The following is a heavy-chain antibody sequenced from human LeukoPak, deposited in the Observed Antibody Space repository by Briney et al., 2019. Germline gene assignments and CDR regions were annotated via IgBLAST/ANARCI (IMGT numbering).Heavy chain of an antibody. Sequence: GGSLRLSCAASGLTFSSYAMSWVRQAPGKGLEWVSAISGSSGHTYYADSVKGRFTISRDNSKNTRCLQMNSLRAEDTAVYYCAKVGFSEMEWLLYSDHWGQGTLVTVSS. CDR2: ISGSSGHT. CDR1: GLTFSSYA. CDR3: AKVGFSEMEWLLYSDH. J-gene: IGHJ4*02. D-gene: IGHD3-3*01. V-gene: IGHV3-23*01.